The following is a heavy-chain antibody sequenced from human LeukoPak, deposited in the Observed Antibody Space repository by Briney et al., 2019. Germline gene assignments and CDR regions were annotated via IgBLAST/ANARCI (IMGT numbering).Heavy chain of an antibody. V-gene: IGHV1-69*13. CDR3: ARSLFRRGKYCSSTSCYSTTPNWFDP. Sequence: ASVEVSCKASGGTFSSYAISWVRRAPGQGLEWMGGIIPIFGTANYAQKFQGRVTITADESTSTAYMELSSLRSEDTAVYYCARSLFRRGKYCSSTSCYSTTPNWFDPWGQGTLVTVTS. D-gene: IGHD2-2*02. CDR1: GGTFSSYA. J-gene: IGHJ5*02. CDR2: IIPIFGTA.